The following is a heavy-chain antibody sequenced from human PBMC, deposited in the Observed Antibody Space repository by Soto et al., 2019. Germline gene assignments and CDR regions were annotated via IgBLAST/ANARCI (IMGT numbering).Heavy chain of an antibody. V-gene: IGHV4-39*01. CDR3: ARHMDYNILTGYFD. CDR1: GASTSSTIHY. J-gene: IGHJ4*02. CDR2: LSHSGNT. Sequence: QLQLQESGPGLLKPSETLSLTCSVSGASTSSTIHYWGWIRQPPGKGLEWLGSLSHSGNTHYNPSLKSRLIISAHNSKNQFSLTLTTVTPADTAVYFCARHMDYNILTGYFDWGQGTLVTVSS. D-gene: IGHD3-9*01.